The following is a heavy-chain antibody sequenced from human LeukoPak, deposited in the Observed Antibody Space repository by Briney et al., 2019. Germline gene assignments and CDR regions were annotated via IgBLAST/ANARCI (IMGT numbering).Heavy chain of an antibody. CDR1: GYTFTGYY. J-gene: IGHJ4*02. D-gene: IGHD3-10*01. Sequence: ASVKVSCKASGYTFTGYYMHWVRQATGQGLEWMGWLNPNSGITAFAQKFQNRVTMTRDTSTSTAYMELSGLTSEDTAVYYCARGVVRGVDYWGQGTLVTVSS. CDR3: ARGVVRGVDY. CDR2: LNPNSGIT. V-gene: IGHV1-8*02.